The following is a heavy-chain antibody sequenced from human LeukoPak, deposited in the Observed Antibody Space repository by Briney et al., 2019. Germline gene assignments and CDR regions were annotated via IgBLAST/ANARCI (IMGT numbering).Heavy chain of an antibody. Sequence: GGSLRLSCAASGFTFSGFAMSWIRQAPGKGLEWVSSISRSGESTFYADSVRGRFTISRDNSKNTVSLQMESLRAEDTALYYCAKDYAVGSMHYWGQATLVTV. V-gene: IGHV3-23*01. CDR1: GFTFSGFA. CDR3: AKDYAVGSMHY. J-gene: IGHJ4*02. D-gene: IGHD2-2*01. CDR2: ISRSGEST.